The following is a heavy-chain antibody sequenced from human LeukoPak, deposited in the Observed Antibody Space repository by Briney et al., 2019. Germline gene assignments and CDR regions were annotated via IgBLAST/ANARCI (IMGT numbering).Heavy chain of an antibody. CDR3: ARDYTYYDFWSGYSRHWGAGMDV. D-gene: IGHD3-3*01. CDR2: IYYSGST. Sequence: SETLSLTCTVSGGSISSYYWSWIRQSPGKGLEWIGYIYYSGSTNYNPSLKSRVTISVDTSKNQFSLKLSSVTAADTAVYYCARDYTYYDFWSGYSRHWGAGMDVWGQGTTVTVSS. CDR1: GGSISSYY. J-gene: IGHJ6*02. V-gene: IGHV4-59*01.